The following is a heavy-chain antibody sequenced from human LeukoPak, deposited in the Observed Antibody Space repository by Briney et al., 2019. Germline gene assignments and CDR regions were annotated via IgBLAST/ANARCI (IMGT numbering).Heavy chain of an antibody. CDR2: IKSDDSST. J-gene: IGHJ4*02. CDR1: GFTFSDCA. CDR3: ARGDGGSYQGRFDY. D-gene: IGHD1-26*01. V-gene: IGHV3-74*01. Sequence: GGSLRLSCAASGFTFSDCAMTWVRQAPGKGLVWVSRIKSDDSSTSYADSVKGRITISRDNAKNTLYLQMNSLRAEDTAVYYCARGDGGSYQGRFDYWGQGTLVTVSS.